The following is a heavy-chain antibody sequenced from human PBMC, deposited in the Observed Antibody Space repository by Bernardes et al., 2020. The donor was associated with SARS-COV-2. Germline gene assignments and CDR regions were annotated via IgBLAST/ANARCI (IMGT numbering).Heavy chain of an antibody. CDR3: AAGPNWFNH. Sequence: SVKVSCMASGVTFTSSAVQWVRQARGQRLEWIGWIDVDDGGTNYAHGFRERVIITWDMSTRTAYMDLSSLRSEDTAVYYCAAGPNWFNHWGQGTLVTVSS. J-gene: IGHJ5*02. CDR2: IDVDDGGT. V-gene: IGHV1-58*01. CDR1: GVTFTSSA.